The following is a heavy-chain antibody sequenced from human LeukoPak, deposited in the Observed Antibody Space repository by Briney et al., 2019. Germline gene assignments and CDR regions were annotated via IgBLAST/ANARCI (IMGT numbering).Heavy chain of an antibody. CDR2: ITSSSTYI. CDR1: AFTFSSYT. J-gene: IGHJ4*02. V-gene: IGHV3-21*01. D-gene: IGHD3-22*01. Sequence: PGRPLRLSCAAAAFTFSSYTISWVRHPAGKCLEWVSSITSSSTYIYYADSVKGRFNIARANAHNSLYLQLRSQRTEEPAVYYCARHVVAVGFDYWGQGTLVTVSS. CDR3: ARHVVAVGFDY.